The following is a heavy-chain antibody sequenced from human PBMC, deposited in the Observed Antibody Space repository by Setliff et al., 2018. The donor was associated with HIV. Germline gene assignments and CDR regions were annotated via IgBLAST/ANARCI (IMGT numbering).Heavy chain of an antibody. CDR2: INHSGST. CDR1: GGSLNDYY. J-gene: IGHJ4*02. D-gene: IGHD3-10*01. V-gene: IGHV4-34*01. Sequence: PSETLSLTCAVYGGSLNDYYWSWIRLPPEKGLEWIGEINHSGSTNYNPSLKSRVTISVDTSKNQFSLKLSSVTAADTAVYYCARPALGIGGGSRFDNWGQGTRVTVSS. CDR3: ARPALGIGGGSRFDN.